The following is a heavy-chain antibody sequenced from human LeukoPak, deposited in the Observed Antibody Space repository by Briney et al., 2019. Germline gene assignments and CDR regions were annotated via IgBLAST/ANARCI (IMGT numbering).Heavy chain of an antibody. V-gene: IGHV4-4*07. D-gene: IGHD3-9*01. CDR2: IYTSGST. Sequence: SETLSLTCTVSGGSISSYYWSWIRQPAGKGLEWIGRIYTSGSTNYNPSLKSRVTMSVDTSKNQFSLKLSSVTAADTAVYYCARQRVYYDILTGYYMGAFDIWGQGTMVTVSS. CDR1: GGSISSYY. CDR3: ARQRVYYDILTGYYMGAFDI. J-gene: IGHJ3*02.